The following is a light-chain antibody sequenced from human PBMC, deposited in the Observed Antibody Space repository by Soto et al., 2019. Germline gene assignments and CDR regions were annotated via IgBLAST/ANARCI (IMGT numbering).Light chain of an antibody. Sequence: ESVLTQSPGTLSLSPGERATLSCRASQSVGSDLAWYQQKPGLAPRLLIYDASSRATGIPDRFSGSGSGTDFTLTISRLEPEDFAVYYCQQYGSSPITFGQGTRLEIK. J-gene: IGKJ5*01. CDR3: QQYGSSPIT. CDR1: QSVGSD. CDR2: DAS. V-gene: IGKV3D-20*01.